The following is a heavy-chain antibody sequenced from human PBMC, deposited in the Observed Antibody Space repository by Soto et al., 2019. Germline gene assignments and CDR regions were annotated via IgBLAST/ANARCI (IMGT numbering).Heavy chain of an antibody. D-gene: IGHD3-3*01. J-gene: IGHJ5*02. Sequence: PSETLSLTCTVSGVSVSSGDYYWSWIGQPPGKGLEWIGYIYYSGNTNYNPSLKSRVIISVDKSKKLFSLKLPSVTAADTAVYYCARTPVDTSTIYWLEPWGQGTRVTVSS. CDR1: GVSVSSGDYY. CDR2: IYYSGNT. CDR3: ARTPVDTSTIYWLEP. V-gene: IGHV4-61*08.